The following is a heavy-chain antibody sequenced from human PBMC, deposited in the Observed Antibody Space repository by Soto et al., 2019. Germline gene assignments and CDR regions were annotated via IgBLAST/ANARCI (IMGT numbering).Heavy chain of an antibody. CDR1: GATFSSYA. Sequence: SVQVSCKASGATFSSYAISWVRQAPGQGLEWMGGIIPIFGTANYAQKFQGRVTITADESTSTAYMELSSLRSEDTAVYYCARGARGSYWTQTPIKSTISHWFVPWGQGILVTVPS. CDR2: IIPIFGTA. V-gene: IGHV1-69*13. CDR3: ARGARGSYWTQTPIKSTISHWFVP. D-gene: IGHD3-10*01. J-gene: IGHJ5*02.